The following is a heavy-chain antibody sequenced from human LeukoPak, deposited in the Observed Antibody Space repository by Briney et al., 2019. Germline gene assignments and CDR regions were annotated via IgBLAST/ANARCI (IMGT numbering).Heavy chain of an antibody. V-gene: IGHV4-59*12. CDR2: IYYSRSN. J-gene: IGHJ6*03. Sequence: SETLSLTCTVSGVTIISYYWSWIRQPPGKGLEWIGYIYYSRSNNYNPSLKSRVTIPVDTSKNNFSLKLSSRTAADTAVDYCARDVRGRDYSHRTGYVDYYYMDVWGKGTTVTVPS. CDR3: ARDVRGRDYSHRTGYVDYYYMDV. D-gene: IGHD3-22*01. CDR1: GVTIISYY.